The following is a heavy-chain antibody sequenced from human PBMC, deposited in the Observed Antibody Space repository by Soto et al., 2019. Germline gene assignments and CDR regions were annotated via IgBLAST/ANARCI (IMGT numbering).Heavy chain of an antibody. CDR3: AREADILNWFDP. D-gene: IGHD3-9*01. J-gene: IGHJ5*02. Sequence: GSLRLSCAASGFSFSNYGMNWVRQAPGKGLEWVSSISSSSSYIYYADSVKGRFTISRDNAKNSLYLQMNSLRAEDTAVYYCAREADILNWFDPWGQGTLVTVSS. CDR2: ISSSSSYI. CDR1: GFSFSNYG. V-gene: IGHV3-21*01.